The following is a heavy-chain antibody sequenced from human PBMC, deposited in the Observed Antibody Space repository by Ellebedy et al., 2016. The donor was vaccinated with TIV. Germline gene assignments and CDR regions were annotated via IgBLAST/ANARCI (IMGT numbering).Heavy chain of an antibody. CDR2: ISSSSSYI. V-gene: IGHV3-21*01. CDR3: ARDRARSSGWYWDEDYYYYGMDV. J-gene: IGHJ6*02. CDR1: GFTFSSYS. Sequence: GESLKISCAASGFTFSSYSMNWVRQAPGKGLEWVSSISSSSSYIYYADSVKGRFTISRDNAKNSLYLQMNSLRAEDTAVYYCARDRARSSGWYWDEDYYYYGMDVWGQGTTVTVSS. D-gene: IGHD6-19*01.